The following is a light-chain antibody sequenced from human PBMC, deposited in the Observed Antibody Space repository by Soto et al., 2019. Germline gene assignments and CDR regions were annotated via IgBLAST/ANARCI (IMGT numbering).Light chain of an antibody. CDR1: QSVSSNF. CDR3: QPYAKLPIT. Sequence: EIVLTQSPGTLSLSPGERVTLSCRASQSVSSNFLAWYQQKPGQAPRLLIYGASNRAAGIPDRFSGSGSGTDFTLTISRLEPEDFAVYYCQPYAKLPITFCLGTRLEI. V-gene: IGKV3-20*01. CDR2: GAS. J-gene: IGKJ5*01.